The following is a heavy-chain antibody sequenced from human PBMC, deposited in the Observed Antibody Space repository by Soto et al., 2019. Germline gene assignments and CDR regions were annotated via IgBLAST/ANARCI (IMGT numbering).Heavy chain of an antibody. CDR1: GGSISSSSYY. D-gene: IGHD1-1*01. V-gene: IGHV4-39*07. CDR2: IYYSGST. J-gene: IGHJ6*02. Sequence: SETLSLTCTVSGGSISSSSYYWGWIRQPPGKGLEWIGSIYYSGSTYYNPSLKSRVTISVDTSKNQFSLKLSSVTAADTAVYYCARDLAGTTDYYGMDVWGQGTTVTVSS. CDR3: ARDLAGTTDYYGMDV.